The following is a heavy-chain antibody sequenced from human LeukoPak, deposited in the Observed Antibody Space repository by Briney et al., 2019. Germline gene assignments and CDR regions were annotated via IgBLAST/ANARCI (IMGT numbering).Heavy chain of an antibody. CDR3: AKDTALQWFGELLDDAFDI. D-gene: IGHD3-10*01. CDR2: IYHSGST. J-gene: IGHJ3*02. Sequence: SGTLSLTCAVSGGSISSSNWWSWVRQPPGKGLEWIGEIYHSGSTNYNPSLKSRVTISVDKSKNQFSLKLSSVAAADTAVYYCAKDTALQWFGELLDDAFDIWGQGTMVTVSS. CDR1: GGSISSSNW. V-gene: IGHV4-4*02.